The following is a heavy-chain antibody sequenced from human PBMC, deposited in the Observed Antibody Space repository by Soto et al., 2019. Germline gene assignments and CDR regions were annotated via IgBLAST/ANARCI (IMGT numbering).Heavy chain of an antibody. Sequence: PPASVKVSCKASGYTFTGYYMHWVRQAPGQGLEWMGWINPNNGGTNYAQKFQGWVTMTRDTSISTAYMELSRLRSDDTAVYYCARASGLGDDGLHVEHCGPGRLATVSS. CDR1: GYTFTGYY. J-gene: IGHJ4*02. CDR2: INPNNGGT. CDR3: ARASGLGDDGLHVEH. D-gene: IGHD2-21*02. V-gene: IGHV1-2*04.